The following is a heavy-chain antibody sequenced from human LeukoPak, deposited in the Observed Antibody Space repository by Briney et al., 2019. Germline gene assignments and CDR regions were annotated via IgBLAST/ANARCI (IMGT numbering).Heavy chain of an antibody. CDR2: ISSSSSYI. Sequence: GGSLRLSCAASGFTFSSYGMHWVRQAPGKGLEWVSSISSSSSYIFHADSVKGRFTISRDNSKNTLYLQMNSLRAEDTAVYYCARDGAWGWYPSYYYYYMDVWGKGTTVTVSS. D-gene: IGHD6-19*01. CDR3: ARDGAWGWYPSYYYYYMDV. J-gene: IGHJ6*03. CDR1: GFTFSSYG. V-gene: IGHV3-21*01.